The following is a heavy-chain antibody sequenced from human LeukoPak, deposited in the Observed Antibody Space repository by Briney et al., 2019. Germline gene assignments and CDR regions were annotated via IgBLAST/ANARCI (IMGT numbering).Heavy chain of an antibody. V-gene: IGHV3-48*01. CDR2: IGTSSTTI. CDR3: AKVSSSWYHFGAFDI. D-gene: IGHD6-13*01. Sequence: GGSLRLSCAASGFTFSSYTMNWVRRPPGKGLEWVSNIGTSSTTICYADSVKGRFTISRDNAKNSLYLQMNSLRAEDTALYYCAKVSSSWYHFGAFDIWGQGTMVTVSS. CDR1: GFTFSSYT. J-gene: IGHJ3*02.